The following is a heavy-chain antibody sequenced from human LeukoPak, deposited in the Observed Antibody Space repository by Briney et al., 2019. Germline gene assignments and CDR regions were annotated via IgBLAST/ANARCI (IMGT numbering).Heavy chain of an antibody. CDR1: GGSISSTNYY. V-gene: IGHV4-61*02. CDR3: ARHRMYYYDSSGRGVADAFDI. CDR2: IYTTGSP. J-gene: IGHJ3*02. Sequence: SETLSLTCTVSGGSISSTNYYWTWIRQPAGKGLEWIGRIYTTGSPSYSPSLKSRVTISVDTSKNQFSLKLSSVTAADTAVYYCARHRMYYYDSSGRGVADAFDIWGQGTMVTVSS. D-gene: IGHD3-22*01.